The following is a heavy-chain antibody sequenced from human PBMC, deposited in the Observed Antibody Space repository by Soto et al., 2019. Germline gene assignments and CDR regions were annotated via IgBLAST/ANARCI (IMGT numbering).Heavy chain of an antibody. CDR3: ARELTGWYFDS. J-gene: IGHJ5*01. CDR1: GFTFRNHA. V-gene: IGHV3-30-3*01. CDR2: VSYDGNNK. D-gene: IGHD6-19*01. Sequence: QVQLVESGGDVVQPGRSLRLSCVASGFTFRNHAMHWVRQTLGEGLEWLALVSYDGNNKYYADSIRGRFTIARGNSKNLLFLLMNSLRPEDTAVYFSARELTGWYFDSWGLGTMVTVSS.